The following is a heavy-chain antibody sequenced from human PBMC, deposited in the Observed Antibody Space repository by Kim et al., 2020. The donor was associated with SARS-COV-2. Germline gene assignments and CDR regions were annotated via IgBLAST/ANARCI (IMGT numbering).Heavy chain of an antibody. J-gene: IGHJ6*02. CDR3: AKDVHSSSNYYYYGMDV. Sequence: VKGRFTISRDNSKNTLYLQMNSLRAEDTAVYYCAKDVHSSSNYYYYGMDVWGQGTTVTVSS. V-gene: IGHV3-23*01. D-gene: IGHD6-6*01.